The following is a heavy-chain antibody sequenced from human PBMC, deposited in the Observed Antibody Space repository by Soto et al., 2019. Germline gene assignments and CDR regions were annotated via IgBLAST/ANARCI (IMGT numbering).Heavy chain of an antibody. V-gene: IGHV1-69*13. J-gene: IGHJ4*02. CDR1: GGTFSSYA. Sequence: PVKVSCKASGGTFSSYAISWVRQAPGQGLEWMGGIIPIFGTANYAQKFQGRVTITADESTSTAYMELSSLRSEDTAVYYCARRIGIAAAGFDYWGQGTLVTVSS. CDR3: ARRIGIAAAGFDY. CDR2: IIPIFGTA. D-gene: IGHD6-13*01.